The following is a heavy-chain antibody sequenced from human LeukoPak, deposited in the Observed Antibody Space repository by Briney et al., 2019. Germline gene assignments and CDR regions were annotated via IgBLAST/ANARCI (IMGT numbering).Heavy chain of an antibody. CDR2: IYYGGST. D-gene: IGHD6-13*01. V-gene: IGHV4-39*07. Sequence: SETLSLTCPVSGDSISSSSDFWGWIRQPPGKGLEWIGSIYYGGSTNYNPSLKSRVTISVDTSKNQFSLKLSSVTAADTAVYYCARDSSSWYAGVTYYFDYWGQGTLVTVSS. CDR1: GDSISSSSDF. J-gene: IGHJ4*02. CDR3: ARDSSSWYAGVTYYFDY.